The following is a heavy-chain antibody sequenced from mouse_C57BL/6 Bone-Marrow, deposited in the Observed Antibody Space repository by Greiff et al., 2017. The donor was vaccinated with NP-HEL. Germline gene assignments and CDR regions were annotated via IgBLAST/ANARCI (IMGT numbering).Heavy chain of an antibody. Sequence: QVQLQQPGAELVRPGSSVKLSCKASGYTFTSYWMDWVKQRPGQGLEWIGNIYPSDSETHYNQNFTDKATLTVDKSSSTAYMQLSSLTSEVSAVYYCARASPDGDYPYWYFDVGGTGTTVTVSA. CDR1: GYTFTSYW. J-gene: IGHJ1*03. CDR2: IYPSDSET. V-gene: IGHV1-61*01. D-gene: IGHD2-13*01. CDR3: ARASPDGDYPYWYFDV.